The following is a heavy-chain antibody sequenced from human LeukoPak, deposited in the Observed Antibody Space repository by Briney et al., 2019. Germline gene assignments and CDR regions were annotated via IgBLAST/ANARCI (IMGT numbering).Heavy chain of an antibody. CDR1: GFSFSSYA. J-gene: IGHJ4*02. CDR3: ARLYSSGWRYFDY. V-gene: IGHV3-64*04. CDR2: ISANGVST. Sequence: GSLRLSCSASGFSFSSYAMHWVRQAPGEGLEYVSAISANGVSTYYANSVKGRFTISRDNAKNSLYLQMNSLRAEDTAVYYCARLYSSGWRYFDYWGQGTLVTVSS. D-gene: IGHD6-19*01.